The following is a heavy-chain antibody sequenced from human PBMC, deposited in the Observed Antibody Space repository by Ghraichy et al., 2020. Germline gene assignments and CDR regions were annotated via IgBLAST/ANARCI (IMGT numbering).Heavy chain of an antibody. CDR3: ARVRDPITMVQGVNNWFDP. V-gene: IGHV3-21*01. Sequence: GGSLRLSCAASGFTFSSYSMNWVRQAPGKGLEWVSSISSSSSYIYYADSVKGRFTISRDNAKNSLYLQMNSLRAEDTAVYYCARVRDPITMVQGVNNWFDPWGQGTLVTVSS. J-gene: IGHJ5*02. CDR2: ISSSSSYI. CDR1: GFTFSSYS. D-gene: IGHD3-10*01.